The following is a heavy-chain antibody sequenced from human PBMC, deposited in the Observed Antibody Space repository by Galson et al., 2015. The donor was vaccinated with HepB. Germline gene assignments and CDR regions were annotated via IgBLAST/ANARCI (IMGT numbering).Heavy chain of an antibody. V-gene: IGHV2-70*01. CDR2: IDWVDGN. Sequence: PALVNPTQTLTLTCTFSGFSLSTSGMCVSWIRLPPGKALEWLALIDWVDGNYSCSSLKTRLTISKDTSKNQVVLTLTNMDPVDTATYYCARIMNGDYATLTATGLVVNAFDIWGQGTMVTVSS. J-gene: IGHJ3*02. D-gene: IGHD4-17*01. CDR3: ARIMNGDYATLTATGLVVNAFDI. CDR1: GFSLSTSGMC.